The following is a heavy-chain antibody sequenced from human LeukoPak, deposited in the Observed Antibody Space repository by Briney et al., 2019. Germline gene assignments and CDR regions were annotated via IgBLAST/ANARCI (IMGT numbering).Heavy chain of an antibody. D-gene: IGHD1-14*01. CDR3: ARAPHTSPTDYYFDF. CDR2: IYHSGSA. CDR1: GDSVSSDNFY. J-gene: IGHJ4*02. V-gene: IGHV4-39*07. Sequence: SETLSLTCNVSGDSVSSDNFYWAWIRQPPGKGPEWIGTIYHSGSAYHNPSLKSRLTISIDTSKNQFSLKLTSVTAADTALYFCARAPHTSPTDYYFDFWGPGTLVTVSS.